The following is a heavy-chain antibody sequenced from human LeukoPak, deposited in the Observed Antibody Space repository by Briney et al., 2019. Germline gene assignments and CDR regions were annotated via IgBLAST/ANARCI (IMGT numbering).Heavy chain of an antibody. J-gene: IGHJ2*01. D-gene: IGHD6-19*01. CDR1: GGSISSYY. CDR3: ARDREWLIPGYLDL. Sequence: SETLSLTCTVSGGSISSYYWSWIRQSAGKGLEWIGRIYKNGGTYYNPSLKSRVTMSVDTSKNQFSLKLNSVTAADTALYYCARDREWLIPGYLDLWGRGSLVTVSS. CDR2: IYKNGGT. V-gene: IGHV4-4*07.